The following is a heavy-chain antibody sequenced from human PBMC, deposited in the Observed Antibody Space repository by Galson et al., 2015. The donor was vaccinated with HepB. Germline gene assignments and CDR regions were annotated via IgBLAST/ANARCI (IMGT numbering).Heavy chain of an antibody. CDR1: GYSFTSYW. V-gene: IGHV5-51*01. Sequence: QSGAEVKKPGESLKISCKGSGYSFTSYWIGWVRQMPGKGLEWMGIIYPGDSDTRYSPSFQGQVTISAAKSISTAYLQWSSLKASDTAMYYCASAYNYDDYVSFLTPDYWGQGTLVTVSS. J-gene: IGHJ4*02. CDR2: IYPGDSDT. D-gene: IGHD4-17*01. CDR3: ASAYNYDDYVSFLTPDY.